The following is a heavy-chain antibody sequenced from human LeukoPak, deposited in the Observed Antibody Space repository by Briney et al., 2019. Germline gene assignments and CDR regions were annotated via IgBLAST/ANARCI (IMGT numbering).Heavy chain of an antibody. CDR3: ARGSIDEPDY. Sequence: GRSLRLSCAASGFTFSSYAMHWVRQAPGKGLEWVAVISYDGSNKYYAESVKGRFTISRDNSKNTLYLQMNSLRAEDTAVYYCARGSIDEPDYWGQGTLVTVSS. V-gene: IGHV3-30-3*01. CDR2: ISYDGSNK. J-gene: IGHJ4*02. D-gene: IGHD6-6*01. CDR1: GFTFSSYA.